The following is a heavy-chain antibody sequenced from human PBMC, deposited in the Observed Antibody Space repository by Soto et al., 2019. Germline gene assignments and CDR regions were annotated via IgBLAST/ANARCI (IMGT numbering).Heavy chain of an antibody. CDR1: GFSFNNYG. D-gene: IGHD5-12*01. CDR3: ARDVEEYSRYDFVSVD. J-gene: IGHJ4*02. V-gene: IGHV3-33*01. CDR2: IWYDGNTE. Sequence: QVQLVESGGGVVQPGGSLRLSCAASGFSFNNYGMHWFRQAPGKGLEWVAVIWYDGNTEDYADSVKGRFTISRDNYKSMLYLQMNSLRAEDTAVYYCARDVEEYSRYDFVSVDWGQGTLVSVSS.